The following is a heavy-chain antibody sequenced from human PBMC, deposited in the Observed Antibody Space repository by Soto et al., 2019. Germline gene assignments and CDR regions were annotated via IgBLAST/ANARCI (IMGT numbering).Heavy chain of an antibody. CDR3: ARTGYSSGWYYFDY. Sequence: SETLSLTCTVSGGSVSSGSYYWSWIRQPPGKGLEWIGYIYYSGSTNYNPSLKSRVTISVDTSKNQFSLKLSSVTAADTAVYYCARTGYSSGWYYFDYWGQGTLVTVSS. CDR1: GGSVSSGSYY. V-gene: IGHV4-61*01. CDR2: IYYSGST. D-gene: IGHD6-19*01. J-gene: IGHJ4*02.